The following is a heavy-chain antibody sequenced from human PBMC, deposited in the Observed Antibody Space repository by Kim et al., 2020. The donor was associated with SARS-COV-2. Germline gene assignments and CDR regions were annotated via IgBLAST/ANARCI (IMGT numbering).Heavy chain of an antibody. CDR3: AIHRYGDHAFDI. Sequence: SETLSLICTVSGGSISSSSYYWGWIRQPPGKGVEWIGSIYYSGSTYYNPSLKSRVTISVDTSKNQFSLKLSSVTAADTAVYYCAIHRYGDHAFDIWGQGT. CDR1: GGSISSSSYY. CDR2: IYYSGST. V-gene: IGHV4-39*01. J-gene: IGHJ3*02. D-gene: IGHD4-17*01.